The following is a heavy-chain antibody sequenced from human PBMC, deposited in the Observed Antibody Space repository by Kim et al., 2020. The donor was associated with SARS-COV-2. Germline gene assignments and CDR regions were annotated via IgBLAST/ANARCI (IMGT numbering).Heavy chain of an antibody. CDR2: IFYSGTT. J-gene: IGHJ4*02. CDR3: ARSGNGRRTLIDS. V-gene: IGHV4-31*03. D-gene: IGHD3-10*01. Sequence: SETLSLTCTVSGDSISSRGYYWNWIRQHPGKGLEWFGYIFYSGTTYCNPSLKSRLTISADTSKNQLSLKLSSVTAADTAVYYCARSGNGRRTLIDSWGQG. CDR1: GDSISSRGYY.